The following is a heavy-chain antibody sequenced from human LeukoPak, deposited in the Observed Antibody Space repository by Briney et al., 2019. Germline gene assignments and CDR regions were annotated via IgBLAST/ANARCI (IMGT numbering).Heavy chain of an antibody. J-gene: IGHJ5*02. D-gene: IGHD6-19*01. CDR1: GGSISSYY. V-gene: IGHV4-59*01. CDR2: IYYSGST. CDR3: AKVGSSGGGDWFDP. Sequence: PSETLSLTCTVSGGSISSYYWSWIRQPPGKGLEWIGYIYYSGSTNYNPSLKSRVTISVDTSKNQFSLKLSSVTAADTAVYYCAKVGSSGGGDWFDPWGQGTLVTVSS.